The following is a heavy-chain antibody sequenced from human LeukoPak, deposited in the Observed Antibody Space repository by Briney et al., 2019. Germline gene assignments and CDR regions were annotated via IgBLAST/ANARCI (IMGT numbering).Heavy chain of an antibody. CDR3: ARLSKTGIAAEFDY. CDR1: GGSISSSNYY. CDR2: IYYSGST. D-gene: IGHD6-13*01. Sequence: SETLSLTCTVSGGSISSSNYYWGWIRQPPGKGLEWIGIIYYSGSTYYNPSLKSRVTISVDTSKNQFSLKLSSVTAADTAVYYCARLSKTGIAAEFDYWGQGTLVTVSS. V-gene: IGHV4-39*07. J-gene: IGHJ4*02.